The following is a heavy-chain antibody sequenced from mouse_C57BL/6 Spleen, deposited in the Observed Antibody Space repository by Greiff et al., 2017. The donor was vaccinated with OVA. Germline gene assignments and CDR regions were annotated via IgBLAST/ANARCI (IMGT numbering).Heavy chain of an antibody. CDR2: INPSSGYT. J-gene: IGHJ4*01. Sequence: VQGVESGAELAKPGASVKLSCKASGYTFTSYWMHWVKQRPGQGLEWIGYINPSSGYTKYNQKFKDKATLTADKSSSTAYMQLSSLTYEDSAVYYCSMGGDGSSYTYAMDYWGQGTSVTVSS. V-gene: IGHV1-7*01. CDR3: SMGGDGSSYTYAMDY. CDR1: GYTFTSYW. D-gene: IGHD1-1*01.